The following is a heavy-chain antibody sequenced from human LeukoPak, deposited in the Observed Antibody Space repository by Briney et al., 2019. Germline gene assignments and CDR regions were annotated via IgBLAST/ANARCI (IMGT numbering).Heavy chain of an antibody. CDR3: ARPTGNASDS. J-gene: IGHJ3*02. Sequence: GGSLRLSCAASGFTFSSYEMNWVRQAPGKGLEWVSYISSTGGTIYYADSVKGRFTISRDNAKNSLYLQMNSLRAEDTAVYYCARPTGNASDSWGQGTMVTVSS. V-gene: IGHV3-48*03. D-gene: IGHD1-1*01. CDR2: ISSTGGTI. CDR1: GFTFSSYE.